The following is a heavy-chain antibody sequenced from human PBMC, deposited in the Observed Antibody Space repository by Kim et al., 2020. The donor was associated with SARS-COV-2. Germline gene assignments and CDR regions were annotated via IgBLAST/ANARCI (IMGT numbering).Heavy chain of an antibody. CDR1: GFTFSSYA. V-gene: IGHV3-23*01. CDR3: AKDLVLSMVRGVIIHDY. J-gene: IGHJ4*02. Sequence: GGSLRLSCAPSGFTFSSYAMSWVRQAPGKGLEWVSAISGSGGSTYYADSVKGRFTISRDNSKNTLYLQMNSLRAEDTAVYYCAKDLVLSMVRGVIIHDYWGQGTLVTVSS. D-gene: IGHD3-10*01. CDR2: ISGSGGST.